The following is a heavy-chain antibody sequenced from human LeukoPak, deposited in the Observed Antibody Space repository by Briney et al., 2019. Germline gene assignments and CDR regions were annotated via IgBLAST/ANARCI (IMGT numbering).Heavy chain of an antibody. J-gene: IGHJ4*02. CDR3: AKDSYGSGSYYNVDYFDY. Sequence: TGGSLRLSCAASGFTFSSYAMSWVRQAPGKGLEWVSAISGSGGSTYYADSVKGRFTISRDNSKNTLYLQMNSLRAEDTAVYYCAKDSYGSGSYYNVDYFDYWGQGTLVTVPS. CDR1: GFTFSSYA. V-gene: IGHV3-23*01. D-gene: IGHD3-10*01. CDR2: ISGSGGST.